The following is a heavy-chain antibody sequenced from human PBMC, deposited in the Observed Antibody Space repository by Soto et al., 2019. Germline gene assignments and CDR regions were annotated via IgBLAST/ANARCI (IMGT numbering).Heavy chain of an antibody. J-gene: IGHJ6*02. V-gene: IGHV1-69*01. CDR3: ARGLRGATVYYHYGMDA. CDR1: GGTFSSYA. D-gene: IGHD4-17*01. Sequence: QVQLVQSGAEVKKPGSSVKVSCKASGGTFSSYAFSWVRQAPGQGLEWMGGIIPLFGTANYAQKFQGRVTITADESTRKAYMELSSLGSEDTAVYYCARGLRGATVYYHYGMDAWGQGTTVTVSS. CDR2: IIPLFGTA.